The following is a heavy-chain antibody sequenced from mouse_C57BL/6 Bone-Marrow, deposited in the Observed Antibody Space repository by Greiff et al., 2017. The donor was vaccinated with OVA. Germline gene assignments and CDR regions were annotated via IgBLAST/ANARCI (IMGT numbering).Heavy chain of an antibody. CDR2: ISNGGGST. CDR3: SRPYYYGSSYVGY. Sequence: EVMLVESGGGLVQPGGSLKLSCAASGFTFSDYYMYWVRQTPEKRLEWVAYISNGGGSTYYPDTVKGRFTISRDNAKNTLYLQMSRLKSEDTAMYYCSRPYYYGSSYVGYGGQGTTLTVSS. V-gene: IGHV5-12*01. J-gene: IGHJ2*01. CDR1: GFTFSDYY. D-gene: IGHD1-1*01.